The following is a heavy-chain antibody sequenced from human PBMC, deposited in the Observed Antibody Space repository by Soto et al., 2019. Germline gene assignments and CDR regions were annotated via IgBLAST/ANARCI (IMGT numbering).Heavy chain of an antibody. Sequence: QVQLVESGGGLVKPGGSLRLSCAASGFTFSDYYMSWIRQAPGKGLEWVSYISSRGSTIYYADSVKGRFTISRDNAKNSLYLQMNSRRAEDTAVYYCARDEYSQAQYYYYYYYMDVWSKGTTVPVSS. CDR3: ARDEYSQAQYYYYYYYMDV. CDR1: GFTFSDYY. D-gene: IGHD4-4*01. CDR2: ISSRGSTI. J-gene: IGHJ6*03. V-gene: IGHV3-11*01.